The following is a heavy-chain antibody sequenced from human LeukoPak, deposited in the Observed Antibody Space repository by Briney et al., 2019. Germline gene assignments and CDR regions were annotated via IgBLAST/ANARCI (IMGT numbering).Heavy chain of an antibody. CDR1: GYTFTNYY. D-gene: IGHD7-27*01. J-gene: IGHJ6*03. CDR3: ARDLPSLGYYYYYMDV. CDR2: INPSGGST. Sequence: ASVKVSCKASGYTFTNYYIHWVRQAPGQGLEWMGIINPSGGSTSYAQKFQGRVTMTRDTSTSTVYMELSSLRSDDTAVYYCARDLPSLGYYYYYMDVWGKGTTVTVSS. V-gene: IGHV1-46*01.